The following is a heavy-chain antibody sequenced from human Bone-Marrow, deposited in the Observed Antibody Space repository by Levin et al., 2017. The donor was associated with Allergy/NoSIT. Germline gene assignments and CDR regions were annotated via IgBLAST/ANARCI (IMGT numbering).Heavy chain of an antibody. CDR1: GFTFRSYA. CDR2: ISGSGGTT. Sequence: GGSLRLSCAASGFTFRSYAMNWVRQAPGKGLEWVSAISGSGGTTYYADSVKGRFTISRDNSKNTLFLQMDSLRAEDTAVYYCTKGAEQWLGETTFDYWGQGTLVTVSS. J-gene: IGHJ4*02. CDR3: TKGAEQWLGETTFDY. V-gene: IGHV3-23*01. D-gene: IGHD6-19*01.